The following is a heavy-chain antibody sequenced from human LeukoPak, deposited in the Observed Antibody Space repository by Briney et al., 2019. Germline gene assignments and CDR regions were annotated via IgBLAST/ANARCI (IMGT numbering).Heavy chain of an antibody. J-gene: IGHJ4*02. Sequence: PGGSLRLSCAASGFTFSSYNMNWVRQAPGKGLEWVSSISSSSSHIYYADSVKGRFTISRVNAKNSLYLQMNSLRAEDTAVYYCARDDRYYGSGSYPYFDYWGQGTLVTVSP. CDR3: ARDDRYYGSGSYPYFDY. D-gene: IGHD3-10*01. CDR2: ISSSSSHI. CDR1: GFTFSSYN. V-gene: IGHV3-21*01.